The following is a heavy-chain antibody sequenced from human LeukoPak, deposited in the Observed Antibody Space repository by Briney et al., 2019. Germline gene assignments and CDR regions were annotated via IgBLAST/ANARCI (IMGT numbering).Heavy chain of an antibody. V-gene: IGHV1-2*02. CDR2: INPNSGGT. J-gene: IGHJ4*02. CDR1: GYTFTGYY. CDR3: ARERSGTRLFDY. D-gene: IGHD6-13*01. Sequence: ASVKVSCKASGYTFTGYYMHWVRQAPGQGLEWMGWINPNSGGTNYAQKFQGRVTMTRDTSISTAYMELSRLRSDDTAVYYCARERSGTRLFDYWGQGTLVTVSS.